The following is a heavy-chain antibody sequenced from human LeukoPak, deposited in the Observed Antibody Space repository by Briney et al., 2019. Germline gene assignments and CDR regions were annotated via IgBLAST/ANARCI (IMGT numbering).Heavy chain of an antibody. CDR2: VSAYNGNT. D-gene: IGHD4-17*01. Sequence: GASVKVSCKASGYTFISYGISWVRQAPGQGLEWMGWVSAYNGNTNYVQKLQGRVTMTTDTSTSTAYMELRSLRSDDTAVYYCARPQDIQDDYGAHSPVDYWGQGTLVTVSS. CDR3: ARPQDIQDDYGAHSPVDY. J-gene: IGHJ4*02. V-gene: IGHV1-18*01. CDR1: GYTFISYG.